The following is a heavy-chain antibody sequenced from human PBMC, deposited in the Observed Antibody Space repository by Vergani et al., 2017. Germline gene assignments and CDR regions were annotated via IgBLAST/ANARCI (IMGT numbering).Heavy chain of an antibody. D-gene: IGHD3-10*01. CDR3: ARGEGSWSNNWFDP. J-gene: IGHJ5*02. CDR2: IYTSGST. Sequence: QVQLQESGPGLVKPSQTLSLTCTVSGGSISSGSYYWSWIRQPAGKGLEWIGRIYTSGSTNYNPSLKSRVTMSVDTSKNQFSLKLSSVTAADPAVYYCARGEGSWSNNWFDPWGQGTLVTVSS. CDR1: GGSISSGSYY. V-gene: IGHV4-61*02.